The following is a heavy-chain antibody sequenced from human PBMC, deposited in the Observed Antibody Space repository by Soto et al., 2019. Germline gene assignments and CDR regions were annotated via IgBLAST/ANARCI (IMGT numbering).Heavy chain of an antibody. V-gene: IGHV4-31*03. CDR2: IFSSGST. CDR1: GGSISNGTYY. Sequence: QVQLQESGPGLVKPSQTLSLSCTVSGGSISNGTYYWSWIRQHPGKGLEWIGHIFSSGSTSYNPSLESRLTISVDTSKNQFSLRLQSVTAADTAVYYCARYILFGDRRSWFDPWGQGTLVTVSS. CDR3: ARYILFGDRRSWFDP. D-gene: IGHD2-21*01. J-gene: IGHJ5*02.